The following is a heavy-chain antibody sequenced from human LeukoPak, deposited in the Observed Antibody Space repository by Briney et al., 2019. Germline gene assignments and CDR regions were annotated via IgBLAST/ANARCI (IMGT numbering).Heavy chain of an antibody. D-gene: IGHD3-9*01. Sequence: SETLSLTCPVSGGSISSYYWSWIRQPPGKGLEWIGYIYYSGSPNYNPSLKSRVTISVDTSKNQFSLKLSSVTAADTAVYYCARVSPYDVLTGPLDYWGQGTLVTVSS. J-gene: IGHJ4*02. V-gene: IGHV4-59*01. CDR2: IYYSGSP. CDR3: ARVSPYDVLTGPLDY. CDR1: GGSISSYY.